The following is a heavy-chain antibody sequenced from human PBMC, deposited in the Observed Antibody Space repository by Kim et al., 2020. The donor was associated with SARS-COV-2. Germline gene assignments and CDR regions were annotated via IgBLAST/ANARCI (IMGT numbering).Heavy chain of an antibody. J-gene: IGHJ6*02. CDR1: GYTFTSYG. Sequence: ASLKVSCKASGYTFTSYGISWVRHAPGQGLEWMVWIIAYNCNTNYAQNLQGRVTMTTDTSTSTAYMELRSLRSDDTAVYYCARRYSSSWGEYYGRDVWGQGTTVTVSS. CDR2: IIAYNCNT. V-gene: IGHV1-18*01. CDR3: ARRYSSSWGEYYGRDV. D-gene: IGHD6-13*01.